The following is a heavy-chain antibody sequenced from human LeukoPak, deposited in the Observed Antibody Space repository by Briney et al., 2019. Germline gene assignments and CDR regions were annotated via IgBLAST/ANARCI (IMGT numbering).Heavy chain of an antibody. J-gene: IGHJ4*02. CDR3: VRVVPGTGSLDF. CDR2: ISSSSSYM. Sequence: KPGGSLRLSCAASGFTFSTYSMNWVRQAPGKGLEWVSSISSSSSYMFYADSAKGRFTISRDNAENSLYLQVNSLRAEDTAVYYCVRVVPGTGSLDFWGQGALVTVSS. CDR1: GFTFSTYS. V-gene: IGHV3-21*01. D-gene: IGHD1-1*01.